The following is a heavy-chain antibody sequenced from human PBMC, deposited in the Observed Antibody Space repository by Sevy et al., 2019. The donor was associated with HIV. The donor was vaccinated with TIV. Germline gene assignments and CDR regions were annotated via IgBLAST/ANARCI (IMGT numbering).Heavy chain of an antibody. Sequence: GGSLRLSCAASGFTFSSYSMNWVRQAPGKGLEWVSSISSSSSYIYYAESVKGRFTISRDNAKNSLYLQMNSLRAEDTAVYYCARDYYDSSGYFDFAFDIWGQGTMVTVSS. CDR3: ARDYYDSSGYFDFAFDI. V-gene: IGHV3-21*01. D-gene: IGHD3-22*01. CDR1: GFTFSSYS. J-gene: IGHJ3*02. CDR2: ISSSSSYI.